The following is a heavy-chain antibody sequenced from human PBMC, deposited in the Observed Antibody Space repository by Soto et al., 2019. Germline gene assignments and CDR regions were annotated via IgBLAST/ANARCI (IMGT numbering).Heavy chain of an antibody. CDR1: GGSISSYY. Sequence: SETLSLTCTVSGGSISSYYWSWIRQPPGKGLEWIGYIYYTGSTNYNPSLKSRVTISVDTSKNQFSLQLSSVTAADTAVYYCANYWYGDLWGRGTLVTVS. J-gene: IGHJ2*01. CDR3: ANYWYGDL. CDR2: IYYTGST. V-gene: IGHV4-59*01.